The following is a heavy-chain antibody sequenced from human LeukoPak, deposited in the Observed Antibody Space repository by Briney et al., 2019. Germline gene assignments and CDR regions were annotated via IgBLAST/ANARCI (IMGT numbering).Heavy chain of an antibody. J-gene: IGHJ4*02. CDR1: GFTVSNND. CDR2: ISSNGGST. V-gene: IGHV3-64*01. CDR3: ARGGSSGYKY. D-gene: IGHD3-22*01. Sequence: GGSLRLSCAASGFTVSNNDMSWVRQAPGKGLEYVSAISSNGGSTYYANSVKGRFTISRDNSKNTLYLQMGSLRAEDMAVYYCARGGSSGYKYWGQGTLVTVSS.